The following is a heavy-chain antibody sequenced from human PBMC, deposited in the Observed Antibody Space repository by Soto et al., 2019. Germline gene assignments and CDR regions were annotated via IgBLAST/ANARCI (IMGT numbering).Heavy chain of an antibody. Sequence: PSETLSLTCTVSGGSISNSDYYWGWIRQPPGKELEWIGTIYYSGTTYFNPSLKSRVTISVDTSKNQFSLKPSSVTAADTAVYYCARLVYINYVGYYFDYWGQGTLVTVSS. J-gene: IGHJ4*02. CDR3: ARLVYINYVGYYFDY. CDR2: IYYSGTT. CDR1: GGSISNSDYY. V-gene: IGHV4-39*01. D-gene: IGHD4-4*01.